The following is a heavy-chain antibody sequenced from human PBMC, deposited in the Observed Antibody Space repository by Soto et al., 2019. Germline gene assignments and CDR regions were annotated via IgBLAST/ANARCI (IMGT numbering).Heavy chain of an antibody. CDR1: GYTFTTYY. J-gene: IGHJ3*01. Sequence: GXSVKVSCQASGYTFTTYYIHLVRQAPGQGLECMGIINANYGSTTYAQKFQGRVSMTRDTSTSTVYTELSSLRSEDTAVYYCARWSQDAFAVWGQGTMVTVSS. V-gene: IGHV1-46*01. CDR3: ARWSQDAFAV. CDR2: INANYGST.